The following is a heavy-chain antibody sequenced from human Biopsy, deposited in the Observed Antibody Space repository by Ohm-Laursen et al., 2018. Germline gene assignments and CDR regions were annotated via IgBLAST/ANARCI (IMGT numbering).Heavy chain of an antibody. Sequence: VKVSCKASGYTFTSYAISWVRQAPGQGLEWMGWINPKSGGTHYLEKFRGRVTMTRGTSISTAYMEVSSLRSDDTAVYYCAIDGNDFLTDYLKIDQWGQGTLVTVSS. CDR1: GYTFTSYA. V-gene: IGHV1-2*02. D-gene: IGHD3-9*01. CDR2: INPKSGGT. CDR3: AIDGNDFLTDYLKIDQ. J-gene: IGHJ4*02.